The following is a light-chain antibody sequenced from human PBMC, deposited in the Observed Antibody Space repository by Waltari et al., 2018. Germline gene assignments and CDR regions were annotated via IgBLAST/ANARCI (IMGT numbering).Light chain of an antibody. Sequence: DIVVTQSPLSLPVTLGLPASLSCTSSQSLLHRNGNNNLDWYLQKPGQSPQLPIYLGSNRASGVPDRFSGSGSGTDFTLRISRVEAEDVGVYYCMQSLQTLWTFGQGTKVEIK. CDR2: LGS. V-gene: IGKV2-28*01. CDR3: MQSLQTLWT. CDR1: QSLLHRNGNNN. J-gene: IGKJ1*01.